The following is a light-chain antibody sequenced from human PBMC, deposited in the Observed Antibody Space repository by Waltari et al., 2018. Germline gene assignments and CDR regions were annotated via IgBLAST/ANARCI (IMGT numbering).Light chain of an antibody. CDR3: QQRSNWPIT. J-gene: IGKJ5*01. CDR2: DAS. CDR1: QSVSSY. V-gene: IGKV3-11*01. Sequence: EIVLTQSPATLSLSPGERATLSCRASQSVSSYLAWYKQKPGRAPRLVIYDASSSATGIPARFSGSGSGTDFTLTISSLEPEDFAVYYCQQRSNWPITFGQGTRLEIK.